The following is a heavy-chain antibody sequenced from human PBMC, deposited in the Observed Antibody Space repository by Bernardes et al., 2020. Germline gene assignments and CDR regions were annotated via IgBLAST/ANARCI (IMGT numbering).Heavy chain of an antibody. V-gene: IGHV3-23*01. Sequence: GSLILSCSASGFTFSSYAMSWVRQAPGKGLEWVSAISGSGGSTYYADSVKGRFTISRDNSKNTLYLQMNSLRAEDTAVYYCAKDYDILTGTKGPSYFDYWGQGTLVTVSS. D-gene: IGHD3-9*01. J-gene: IGHJ4*02. CDR1: GFTFSSYA. CDR2: ISGSGGST. CDR3: AKDYDILTGTKGPSYFDY.